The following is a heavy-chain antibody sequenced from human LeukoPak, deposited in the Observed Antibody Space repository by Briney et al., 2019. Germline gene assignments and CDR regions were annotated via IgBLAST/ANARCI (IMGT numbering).Heavy chain of an antibody. CDR1: GFTYDSYW. V-gene: IGHV3-7*01. CDR3: ARDHPLDY. J-gene: IGHJ4*02. Sequence: PGGSLRLSCAASGFTYDSYWMTWVRQAPGKGLEWVANIKYDGSEKYYVDSVKGRFTISRDNPKNSLYLQMNSLRVEDTAVYYCARDHPLDYWGQGTLVTVSS. CDR2: IKYDGSEK.